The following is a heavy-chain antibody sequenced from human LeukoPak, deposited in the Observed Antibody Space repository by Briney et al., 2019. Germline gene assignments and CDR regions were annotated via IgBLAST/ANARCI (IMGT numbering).Heavy chain of an antibody. D-gene: IGHD2-2*01. Sequence: SETLSLTCTVSGGSISSIYSYRGWIRQPPGKGLEWIGSMYYSGRPYYNPSLTSRDTISVDTSKTQFSLKLTSVTAADTAVYYCVIMPGYWGQGTLVTVSS. V-gene: IGHV4-39*01. CDR3: VIMPGY. CDR1: GGSISSIYSY. J-gene: IGHJ4*02. CDR2: MYYSGRP.